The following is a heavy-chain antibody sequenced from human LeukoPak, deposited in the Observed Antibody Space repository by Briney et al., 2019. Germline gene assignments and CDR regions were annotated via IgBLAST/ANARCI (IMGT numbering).Heavy chain of an antibody. Sequence: SVKVSCKASGFTFTSSAMQWVRQARGQRLEWIGWIVVGSGNTNYAQKFQERVTITRDMSTSTTYMELSSLRSEDTAVYYCAAGDIAAAGTVPWGQGTLVTVSS. CDR3: AAGDIAAAGTVP. CDR1: GFTFTSSA. D-gene: IGHD6-13*01. V-gene: IGHV1-58*02. CDR2: IVVGSGNT. J-gene: IGHJ5*02.